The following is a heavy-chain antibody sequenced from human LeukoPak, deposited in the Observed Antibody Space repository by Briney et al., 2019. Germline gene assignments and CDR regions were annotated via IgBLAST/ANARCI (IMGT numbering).Heavy chain of an antibody. CDR1: RGTFSSYA. CDR2: IIPIFGTA. Sequence: SVKVSCKASRGTFSSYAISWVRQAPGQGLEWMGGIIPIFGTANYAQKFQGRVTITTDESTSTAYMELSSLRSEDTAVYYCARDYDSSGHGWFDPWGQGTLVTVSS. V-gene: IGHV1-69*05. J-gene: IGHJ5*02. CDR3: ARDYDSSGHGWFDP. D-gene: IGHD3-22*01.